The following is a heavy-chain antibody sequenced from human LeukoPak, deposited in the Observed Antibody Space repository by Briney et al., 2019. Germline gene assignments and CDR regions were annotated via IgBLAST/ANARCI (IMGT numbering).Heavy chain of an antibody. CDR2: ISWNSGSI. D-gene: IGHD4-17*01. V-gene: IGHV3-9*01. Sequence: PGRSLRLSCAASGFTFDDYAMHWVRQAPGKGLEWVSGISWNSGSIGYADSVKGRFTISRDNSKNTLNLQMNSLRAEDTAVYYCAKDRAYGDYVSADAFDIWGQGTMVTVSS. CDR3: AKDRAYGDYVSADAFDI. J-gene: IGHJ3*02. CDR1: GFTFDDYA.